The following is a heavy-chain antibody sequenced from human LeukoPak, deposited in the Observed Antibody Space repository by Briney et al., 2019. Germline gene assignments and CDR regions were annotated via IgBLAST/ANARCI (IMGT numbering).Heavy chain of an antibody. CDR3: AKDRVSYGYISDY. CDR1: GFTFSSYG. Sequence: GGSLRLSCAASGFTFSSYGMHWVRQAPGKGLEWVAVISYDGSNKYYADSVKGRFTISRDNSKNTLYLQMNSLRAEDTAVYYCAKDRVSYGYISDYWGQGTLVTVSS. CDR2: ISYDGSNK. D-gene: IGHD5-18*01. J-gene: IGHJ4*02. V-gene: IGHV3-30*18.